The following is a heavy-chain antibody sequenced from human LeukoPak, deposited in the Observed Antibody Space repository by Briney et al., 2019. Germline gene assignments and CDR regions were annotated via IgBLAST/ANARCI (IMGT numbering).Heavy chain of an antibody. CDR3: VSFYETY. CDR2: INSDGSWT. J-gene: IGHJ4*02. Sequence: PGGSLRPSCAASGNYWMHWVRQAPGKGLVWVSHINSDGSWTSYADSVKGRFTISKDNAKNTMYLQMNSLRAEDTAVYYCVSFYETYWGRGTLVTVSS. D-gene: IGHD2/OR15-2a*01. V-gene: IGHV3-74*01. CDR1: GNYW.